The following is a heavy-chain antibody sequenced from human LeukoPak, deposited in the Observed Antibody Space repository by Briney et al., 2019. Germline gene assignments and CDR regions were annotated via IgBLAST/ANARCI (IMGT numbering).Heavy chain of an antibody. CDR2: ISDSGSIT. V-gene: IGHV3-23*01. CDR3: AKDARRTSGWYFFDY. D-gene: IGHD6-19*01. J-gene: IGHJ4*02. CDR1: GFTFSGSA. Sequence: GWSLRLSCAASGFTFSGSAMHWVRQAPGKGLEWVSFISDSGSITYYADSVKGRFTISRDNSKNTLSLQMNSLRAEDTAVYYCAKDARRTSGWYFFDYWGQGTLVTVSS.